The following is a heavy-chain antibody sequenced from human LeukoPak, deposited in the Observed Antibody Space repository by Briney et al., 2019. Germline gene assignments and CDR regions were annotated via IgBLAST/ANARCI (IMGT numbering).Heavy chain of an antibody. D-gene: IGHD1-14*01. CDR3: ARDSPETGFDY. V-gene: IGHV3-48*01. J-gene: IGHJ4*02. CDR2: ISSSSSTI. Sequence: GGSLRLSCAASGFTFSSCSMNWVRQAPGKGLEWVSYISSSSSTIYYADSVKGRFTISRDNGKNSLYLQMNSLRAEDAAVYYCARDSPETGFDYWGQGTLVTVSS. CDR1: GFTFSSCS.